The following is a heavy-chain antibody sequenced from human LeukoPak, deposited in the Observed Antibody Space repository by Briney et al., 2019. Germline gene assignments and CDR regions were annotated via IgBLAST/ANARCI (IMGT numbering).Heavy chain of an antibody. V-gene: IGHV4-61*02. CDR1: GGSISSGSYY. D-gene: IGHD6-19*01. CDR2: IYTSGST. CDR3: ARQGYSSDWRPFDY. Sequence: PSQTLSLTCTVSGGSISSGSYYWSWIRQPAGKGLEWIGRIYTSGSTNYNPSLKSRVTISVDTPKNQFSLKLSSVTAADTAVYYCARQGYSSDWRPFDYWGQGTLVTVSS. J-gene: IGHJ4*02.